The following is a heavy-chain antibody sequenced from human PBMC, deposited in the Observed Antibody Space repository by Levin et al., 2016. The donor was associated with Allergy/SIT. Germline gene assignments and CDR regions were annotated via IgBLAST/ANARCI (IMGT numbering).Heavy chain of an antibody. CDR1: GFTFSGYV. D-gene: IGHD3-10*01. J-gene: IGHJ5*02. CDR2: ISGGGEGT. CDR3: AKGKASGLLDWLDP. Sequence: GESLKISCVASGFTFSGYVMTWVRQAPGKGLEWVSTISGGGEGTYYADFVKGRFIISRDNSQSSLYLQMNSLRADDTAVYYCAKGKASGLLDWLDPWGQGTLVTVSS. V-gene: IGHV3-23*01.